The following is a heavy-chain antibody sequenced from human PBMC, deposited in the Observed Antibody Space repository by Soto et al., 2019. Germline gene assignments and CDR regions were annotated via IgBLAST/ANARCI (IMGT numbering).Heavy chain of an antibody. D-gene: IGHD3-3*01. CDR3: ARHKRDLRFLEWSYYFDY. V-gene: IGHV3-30-3*01. CDR1: GFTFSSYA. J-gene: IGHJ4*02. CDR2: ISYDGSNK. Sequence: QVQLVESGGGVVQPGRSLRLSCAASGFTFSSYAMHWVRQAPGKGLEWVAVISYDGSNKYYADSVKGRFTISRDNSNHTLXLHMNSLRPEDTAVYYCARHKRDLRFLEWSYYFDYWGQGTLVTVSS.